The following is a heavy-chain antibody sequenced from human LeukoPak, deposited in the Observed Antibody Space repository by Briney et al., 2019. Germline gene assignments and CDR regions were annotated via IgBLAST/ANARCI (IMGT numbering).Heavy chain of an antibody. CDR1: GGTFSSYG. D-gene: IGHD6-19*01. V-gene: IGHV1-18*01. Sequence: ASVKVSCKASGGTFSSYGISWVRQAPGQGLEWMGWISAYNGNTNYAQKLQGRVTMTTDTSTSTAYVELRSLRSDDTAVYYCARLDSSGWYTFDYWGQGTLVTVSS. J-gene: IGHJ4*02. CDR3: ARLDSSGWYTFDY. CDR2: ISAYNGNT.